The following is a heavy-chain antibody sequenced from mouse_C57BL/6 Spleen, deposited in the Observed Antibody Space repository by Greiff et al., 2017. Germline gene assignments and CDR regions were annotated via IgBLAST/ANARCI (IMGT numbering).Heavy chain of an antibody. Sequence: QVQLQQPGAELVKPGASVKMSCKASGYTFTSYWITWVKQRPGQGLEWIGDIYPGSGSTNYNEKFKSKATLTVDTSSSTAYMQLSSLTSEDTAFYYCARMWYYAMDYWGQGTSVTVSS. V-gene: IGHV1-55*01. CDR1: GYTFTSYW. CDR2: IYPGSGST. J-gene: IGHJ4*01. CDR3: ARMWYYAMDY.